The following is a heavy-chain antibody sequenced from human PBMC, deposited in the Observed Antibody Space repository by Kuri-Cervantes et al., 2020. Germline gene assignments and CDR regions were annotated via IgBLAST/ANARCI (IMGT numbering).Heavy chain of an antibody. J-gene: IGHJ1*01. CDR2: ITWNSGSI. CDR1: GFTFDDYA. CDR3: ARVVRDGYSIEYFQH. V-gene: IGHV3-9*01. D-gene: IGHD5-24*01. Sequence: SLRLSCAVSGFTFDDYAMHWVRQAPGKGLEWVSGITWNSGSITYADSVKGRFTISRHNSKNTPYLQMNSLRAEDTAVYYCARVVRDGYSIEYFQHWGQGTLVTVSS.